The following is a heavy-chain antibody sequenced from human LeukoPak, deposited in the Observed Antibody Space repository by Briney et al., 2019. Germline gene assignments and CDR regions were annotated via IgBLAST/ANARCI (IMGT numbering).Heavy chain of an antibody. CDR3: ARAGALSGDWFDP. CDR2: IYHSGST. Sequence: PSETLSLTCAVSGGSISSGGYSWSWIRQPPGKGLEWIGYIYHSGSTYYNPSLKSRVTISVDRSKNQFSLKLSSVTAADTAVYYCARAGALSGDWFDPWGQGTLVTVSS. J-gene: IGHJ5*02. CDR1: GGSISSGGYS. D-gene: IGHD7-27*01. V-gene: IGHV4-30-2*01.